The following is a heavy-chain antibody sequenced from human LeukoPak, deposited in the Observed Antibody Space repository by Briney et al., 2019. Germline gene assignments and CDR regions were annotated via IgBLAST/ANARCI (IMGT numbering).Heavy chain of an antibody. J-gene: IGHJ4*02. CDR1: GLTVSTNY. V-gene: IGHV3-53*01. CDR2: IYSGGST. D-gene: IGHD6-19*01. CDR3: AKDINSSGWGGGPDY. Sequence: GGSLRLSCAASGLTVSTNYMSWVRQAPGKGLEWVSVIYSGGSTYYADSVKGRFTISRDNSKNTLYLQMNSLRAEDTAVYYCAKDINSSGWGGGPDYWGQGTLVTVSS.